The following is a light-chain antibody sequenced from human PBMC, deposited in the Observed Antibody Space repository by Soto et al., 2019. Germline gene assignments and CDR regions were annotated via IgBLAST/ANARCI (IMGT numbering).Light chain of an antibody. V-gene: IGKV1-39*01. CDR1: QNIGNY. Sequence: DIQLTQSPSSLSASIGDSITVTCRASQNIGNYLNWFQQKPGRAPKLLIYAASTLQGGAPSRFSGSGSGTDFSLTISSLKLEDFATHYCQQTHTSPRTFGQGTRVEI. J-gene: IGKJ1*01. CDR2: AAS. CDR3: QQTHTSPRT.